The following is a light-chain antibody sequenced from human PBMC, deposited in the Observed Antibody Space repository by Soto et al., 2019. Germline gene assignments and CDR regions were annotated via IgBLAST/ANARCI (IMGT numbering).Light chain of an antibody. CDR3: QQYYKTPLT. CDR2: WAS. V-gene: IGKV4-1*01. CDR1: QSVLYSSNNKNY. J-gene: IGKJ4*01. Sequence: DIVMTQSPDSLAVSLGERATINCKSSQSVLYSSNNKNYLAWYQQRPGQPPKLLLYWASTRESGVPDRFSGSGFGTDFILTISSLQAEDVAVYFCQQYYKTPLTFGGGTKVEIK.